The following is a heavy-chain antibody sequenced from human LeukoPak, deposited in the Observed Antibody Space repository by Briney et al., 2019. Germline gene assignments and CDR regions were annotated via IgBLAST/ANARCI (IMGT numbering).Heavy chain of an antibody. Sequence: PSETLSLTCTVSGGSISSHYWSWIRQPPGKGLEWIGYIYYSGSTNYNPSLKSRVTISVDTSKNQFSLKLSSVTAADTAVYYCARVRIDDFWSGYYRTNWFDPWGQGTLVTVSS. CDR3: ARVRIDDFWSGYYRTNWFDP. V-gene: IGHV4-59*11. J-gene: IGHJ5*02. CDR1: GGSISSHY. CDR2: IYYSGST. D-gene: IGHD3-3*01.